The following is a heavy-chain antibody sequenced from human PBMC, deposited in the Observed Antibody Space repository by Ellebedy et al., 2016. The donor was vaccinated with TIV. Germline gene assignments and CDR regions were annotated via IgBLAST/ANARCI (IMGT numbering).Heavy chain of an antibody. D-gene: IGHD2-2*01. CDR1: GGSISSYY. V-gene: IGHV4-59*01. CDR2: IYYSGST. J-gene: IGHJ6*02. CDR3: ARGVRAYCSSTSCYHTYYGMDV. Sequence: GSLRLXCTVSGGSISSYYWSWIRQPPGKGLEWIGYIYYSGSTNYNPSLKSRVTISVDTSKNQFSLKLSSVTAADTAVYYCARGVRAYCSSTSCYHTYYGMDVWGQGTTVTVSS.